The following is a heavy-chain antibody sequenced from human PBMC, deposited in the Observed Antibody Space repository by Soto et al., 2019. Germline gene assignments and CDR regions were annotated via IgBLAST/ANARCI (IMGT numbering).Heavy chain of an antibody. CDR3: ARVLGGSSYRPDYYYGMDV. V-gene: IGHV4-4*07. D-gene: IGHD6-6*01. CDR2: IYTSGST. J-gene: IGHJ6*02. Sequence: SETLSLTCTVSGGSISSYYWSWIRQPAGKGLEWIGRIYTSGSTNYNPSLKSRVTMSVDTSKNQFSLKLSSVTAADTAVYYCARVLGGSSYRPDYYYGMDVWGQGTTVTVSS. CDR1: GGSISSYY.